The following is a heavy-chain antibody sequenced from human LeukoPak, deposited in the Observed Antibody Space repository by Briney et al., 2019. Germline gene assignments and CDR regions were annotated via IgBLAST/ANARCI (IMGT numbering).Heavy chain of an antibody. CDR3: ARGGGSGWDPFDY. CDR2: IYYIGNT. CDR1: GGSISSYY. D-gene: IGHD6-19*01. J-gene: IGHJ4*02. Sequence: SETLSLTCTVSGGSISSYYWSWIRHPPGKGLEWIGYIYYIGNTNYNPSLKSRVTISVDTSKNQLSLKLRSVTAADTAVYYCARGGGSGWDPFDYWGQGTLVTVSS. V-gene: IGHV4-59*01.